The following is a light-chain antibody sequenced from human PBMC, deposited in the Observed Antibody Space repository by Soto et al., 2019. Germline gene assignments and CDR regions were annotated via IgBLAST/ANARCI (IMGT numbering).Light chain of an antibody. Sequence: EIVLTQSPATLSGSPGERVTLSCRASQSFSVNLAWYQQKPGQAPRLLIYGASTRATGVPTRFSGSGSGADFTLTISSLHSEDFAVYYGHMYNDLPLTFGPGTRVDL. V-gene: IGKV3-15*01. CDR3: HMYNDLPLT. CDR2: GAS. CDR1: QSFSVN. J-gene: IGKJ3*01.